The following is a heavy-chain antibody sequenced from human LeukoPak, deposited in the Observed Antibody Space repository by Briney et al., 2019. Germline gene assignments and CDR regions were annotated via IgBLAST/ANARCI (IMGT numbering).Heavy chain of an antibody. CDR2: IIPIFGTA. D-gene: IGHD4-23*01. J-gene: IGHJ6*02. Sequence: SVKVSCKTSGYTFTSYDINWVRQAPGQGLEWMGGIIPIFGTANYAQKFQGRVTITADESTSTAYMELSSLRSEDTAVYYCARETSTTVVTGYYYYGMDVWGQGTTVTVSS. V-gene: IGHV1-69*13. CDR3: ARETSTTVVTGYYYYGMDV. CDR1: GYTFTSYD.